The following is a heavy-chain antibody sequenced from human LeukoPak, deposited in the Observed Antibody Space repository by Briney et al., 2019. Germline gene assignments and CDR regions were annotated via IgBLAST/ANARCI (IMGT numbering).Heavy chain of an antibody. CDR1: GFPFSHHG. CDR2: ISGYNGDT. Sequence: ASVKVSCKTSGFPFSHHGITWVRQAPGQGLEWMGWISGYNGDTSYAQKFQGRVTLTTDTSTSTAYMELRSLISDDTAVHYCARDPTNTSGRYAYFDYWGQGTLVTVSS. J-gene: IGHJ4*02. D-gene: IGHD6-19*01. CDR3: ARDPTNTSGRYAYFDY. V-gene: IGHV1-18*01.